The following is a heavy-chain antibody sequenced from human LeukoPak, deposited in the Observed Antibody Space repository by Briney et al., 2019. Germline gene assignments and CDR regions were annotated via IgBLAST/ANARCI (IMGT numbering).Heavy chain of an antibody. CDR3: ARDGVLGGLFVWDY. CDR1: GGSFSGYY. V-gene: IGHV4-34*01. Sequence: SETLSLTCAVYGGSFSGYYWSWIRQPPGKGLEWIGEIHHSGSTNYNPSLKSRVTISVDTSKNQFSLKLSSVTAADTAVYYCARDGVLGGLFVWDYWGQGTLVTVSS. D-gene: IGHD3-16*01. CDR2: IHHSGST. J-gene: IGHJ4*02.